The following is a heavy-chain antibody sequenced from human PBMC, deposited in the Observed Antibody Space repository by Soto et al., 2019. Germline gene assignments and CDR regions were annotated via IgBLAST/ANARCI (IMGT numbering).Heavy chain of an antibody. D-gene: IGHD1-1*01. CDR3: ARYNWNSY. J-gene: IGHJ4*02. CDR2: IDNDGSAT. V-gene: IGHV3-74*01. CDR1: GFTFNIYW. Sequence: EVQLVESGGGLVQPGGSLRLSCVASGFTFNIYWMHWVRQAPGKGLEWVSRIDNDGSATTYADSVKGRFTISRDNAKKTLFLQMNTLRVDDTAVYYCARYNWNSYWGQGTLVTVSS.